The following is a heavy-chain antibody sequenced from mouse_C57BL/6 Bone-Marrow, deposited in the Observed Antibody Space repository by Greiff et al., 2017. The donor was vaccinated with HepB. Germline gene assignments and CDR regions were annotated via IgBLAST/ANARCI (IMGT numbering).Heavy chain of an antibody. CDR3: ARPRGGYARDF. D-gene: IGHD2-2*01. CDR2: IYPGDGDT. CDR1: GYAFSSSW. V-gene: IGHV1-82*01. Sequence: QVQLQQSGPELVKPGASVKFSCKASGYAFSSSWMNWVKQRPGKGLEWIGRIYPGDGDTNYNGKFKGKATLTVDKSSSTAYMQLSSLTSEDSAVYYCARPRGGYARDFEVQGTAVTVTA. J-gene: IGHJ4*01.